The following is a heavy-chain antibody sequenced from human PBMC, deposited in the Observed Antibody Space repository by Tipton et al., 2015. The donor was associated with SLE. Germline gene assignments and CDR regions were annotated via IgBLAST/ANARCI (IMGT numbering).Heavy chain of an antibody. CDR1: GGSFSGYY. CDR3: ARGLYDSSGYYWFDP. CDR2: INHSGST. V-gene: IGHV4-34*01. J-gene: IGHJ5*02. Sequence: TLSLTCAVYGGSFSGYYWSWIRQPPGKGLEWIGEINHSGSTNYNPSLKSRVTISVDTSKNQFSLKLSSVTAADTAVYYCARGLYDSSGYYWFDPWGQGTLVTVSS. D-gene: IGHD3-22*01.